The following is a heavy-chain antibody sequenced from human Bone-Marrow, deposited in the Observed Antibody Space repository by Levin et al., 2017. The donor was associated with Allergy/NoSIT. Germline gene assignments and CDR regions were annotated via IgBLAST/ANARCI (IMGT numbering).Heavy chain of an antibody. CDR1: GFSFSDYY. J-gene: IGHJ4*02. D-gene: IGHD6-25*01. Sequence: GGSLRLSCLASGFSFSDYYMSWIRQAPGRGLEWLTYISFDGNTILYADSAEGRFRVSRDNAKNSLYLQMSRLTAEDTAIYYCARPAMYRSGGLDYWGQGTLVTVSA. CDR3: ARPAMYRSGGLDY. V-gene: IGHV3-11*01. CDR2: ISFDGNTI.